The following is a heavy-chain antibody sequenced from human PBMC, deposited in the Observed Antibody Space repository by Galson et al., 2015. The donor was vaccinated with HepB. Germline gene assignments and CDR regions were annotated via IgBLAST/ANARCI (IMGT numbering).Heavy chain of an antibody. J-gene: IGHJ4*02. CDR2: IKSKTDGGTT. D-gene: IGHD3-22*01. V-gene: IGHV3-15*01. CDR1: GFTFSSYW. CDR3: TKDPQVNTMIVVVIDY. Sequence: SLRLSCAASGFTFSSYWMSWVRQAPGKGLEWVGRIKSKTDGGTTDYAAPVKGRFTISRDDSKNTLYLQMNSLKTEDTAVYYCTKDPQVNTMIVVVIDYWGQGTLVTVSS.